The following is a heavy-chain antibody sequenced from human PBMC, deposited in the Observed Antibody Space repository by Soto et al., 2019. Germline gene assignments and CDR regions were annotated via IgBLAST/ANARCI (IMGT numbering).Heavy chain of an antibody. CDR1: GYSFTSYW. D-gene: IGHD6-13*01. CDR2: IYPGDSDT. Sequence: GESLKVSCKGSGYSFTSYWIGWVRQMPGKGLEWMGIIYPGDSDTRYSPSFQGQVTISADKSISTAYLQWSSLKASDTAMYYCATTYSSSLYYYYGLDVWGQGITVTVS. V-gene: IGHV5-51*03. CDR3: ATTYSSSLYYYYGLDV. J-gene: IGHJ6*02.